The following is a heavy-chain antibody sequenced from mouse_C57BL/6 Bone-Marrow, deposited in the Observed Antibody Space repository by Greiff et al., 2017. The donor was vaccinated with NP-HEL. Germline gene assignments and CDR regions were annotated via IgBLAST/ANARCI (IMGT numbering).Heavy chain of an antibody. CDR1: GYTFTDYY. J-gene: IGHJ4*01. V-gene: IGHV1-26*01. CDR2: INPNNGGT. D-gene: IGHD1-1*01. Sequence: EVQLQQSGPELVKPGASVKISCKASGYTFTDYYMNWVKQSHGKSLEWIGDINPNNGGTSYNQKFKGKATLTVDKSSSTAYMELRSLTSEDSAVYYCARGDLPTVVAGDAMDYWGQGTSVTVSS. CDR3: ARGDLPTVVAGDAMDY.